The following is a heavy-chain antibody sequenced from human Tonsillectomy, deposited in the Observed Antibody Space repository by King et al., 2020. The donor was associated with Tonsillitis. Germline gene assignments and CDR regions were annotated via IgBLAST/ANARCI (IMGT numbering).Heavy chain of an antibody. CDR1: GVSVSSDNYY. V-gene: IGHV4-39*01. Sequence: QLQESGPGLVKPSETLTLTCTVSGVSVSSDNYYWGWIRQPPGKGLEWIGNIYYSGITFYNPSFTSRVTMSVDTSGNQFSLKVNSVTATDTAVYYCARTTVVVAAPWYYCDLWGRGTLVTVSS. D-gene: IGHD6-19*01. CDR2: IYYSGIT. CDR3: ARTTVVVAAPWYYCDL. J-gene: IGHJ2*01.